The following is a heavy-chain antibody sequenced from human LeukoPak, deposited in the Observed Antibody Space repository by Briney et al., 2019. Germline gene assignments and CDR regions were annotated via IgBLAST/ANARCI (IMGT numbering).Heavy chain of an antibody. V-gene: IGHV4-31*03. CDR1: GDSIRSGGHY. J-gene: IGHJ4*02. D-gene: IGHD1-1*01. CDR3: ARSPGIWNEYGRLEY. Sequence: SETLSLTCTVSGDSIRSGGHYWNWLRQRPGKGLEWIGYIFHTGSTYYNPSLKSRVTISVDTSKNQFSLKLSSVTAADTAVYYCARSPGIWNEYGRLEYWGQGALVTVSS. CDR2: IFHTGST.